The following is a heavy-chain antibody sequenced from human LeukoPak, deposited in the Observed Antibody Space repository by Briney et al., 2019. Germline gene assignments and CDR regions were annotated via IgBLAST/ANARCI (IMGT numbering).Heavy chain of an antibody. V-gene: IGHV4-59*01. CDR2: IFYSGST. CDR3: ARDSSYCGGDCYSFDY. D-gene: IGHD2-21*02. J-gene: IGHJ4*02. CDR1: VGSISSYY. Sequence: PSVTLSLTCTVSVGSISSYYWSWIPQPPGKGREWIRYIFYSGSTNNNPSLKSRVTISVDTSKNQFSLKLSSVTAADTAVYYCARDSSYCGGDCYSFDYWGQGTLVTVS.